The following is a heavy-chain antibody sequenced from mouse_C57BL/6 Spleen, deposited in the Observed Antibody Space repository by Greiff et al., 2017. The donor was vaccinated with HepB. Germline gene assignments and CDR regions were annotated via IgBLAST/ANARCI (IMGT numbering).Heavy chain of an antibody. CDR2: ISSGGDYI. V-gene: IGHV5-9-1*02. CDR1: GFTFSSYA. Sequence: EVKVEESGEGLVKPGGSLKLSCAASGFTFSSYAMSWVRQTPEKRLEWVAYISSGGDYIYYADTVKGRFTISRDNARNTLYLQMSSLKSEDTAMYYCTRDRDYGNYLAWFAYWGQGTLVTVSA. CDR3: TRDRDYGNYLAWFAY. D-gene: IGHD2-1*01. J-gene: IGHJ3*01.